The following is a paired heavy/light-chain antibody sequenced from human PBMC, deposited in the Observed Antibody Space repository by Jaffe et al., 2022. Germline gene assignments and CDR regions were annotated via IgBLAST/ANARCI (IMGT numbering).Heavy chain of an antibody. V-gene: IGHV1-46*01. CDR1: GYTFSNYY. CDR2: INPSGGGT. D-gene: IGHD2-8*01. Sequence: QVQLVQSEAEVKQPGASVKISCKASGYTFSNYYIHWVRQAPGQGLEWMGIINPSGGGTNYAQKFRGRVTMTTDTSTSAVFMELNSLRSEDTAVYYCAKDRAGIYETNGWLPGYWGQGTLVTVSS. CDR3: AKDRAGIYETNGWLPGY. J-gene: IGHJ4*02.
Light chain of an antibody. CDR2: GAS. J-gene: IGKJ1*01. V-gene: IGKV3-20*01. Sequence: EIVLTQSPGTLSLSPGERATLSCRASQSVYSSHLAWYQQKPGQAPRLLIYGASSRATGIPDRFSGSGSGTDFTLTITRLEPEDFAVYYCQQYGSSPRTFGQGTKVEIK. CDR3: QQYGSSPRT. CDR1: QSVYSSH.